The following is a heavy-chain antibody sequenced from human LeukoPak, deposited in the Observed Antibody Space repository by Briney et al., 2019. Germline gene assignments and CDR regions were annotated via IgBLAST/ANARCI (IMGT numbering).Heavy chain of an antibody. CDR1: GFTFSSYA. V-gene: IGHV3-23*01. D-gene: IGHD1/OR15-1a*01. J-gene: IGHJ4*02. CDR2: ISGSGGTT. Sequence: GGSLRLSCAASGFTFSSYAMNWVRQAPGKGLKWVSIISGSGGTTYYADSVKGRFTISRDNSKNTLYLQMNSLRVEDTAVYYCAKVIRGTGTPIDYWGQGTLVTVSS. CDR3: AKVIRGTGTPIDY.